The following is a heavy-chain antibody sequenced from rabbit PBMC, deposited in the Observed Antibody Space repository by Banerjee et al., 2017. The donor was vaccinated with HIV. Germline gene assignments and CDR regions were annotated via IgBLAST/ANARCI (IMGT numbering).Heavy chain of an antibody. D-gene: IGHD2-1*01. J-gene: IGHJ6*01. V-gene: IGHV1S45*01. CDR1: GFSFSGSYW. CDR3: AREYGGYGQM. Sequence: QEQLEESGGGLVKPGASLTLTCTASGFSFSGSYWMCWVRQAPGKGLEWIACVHGGSSGNTYYGSWAKGRFTISKTSSTTVTLQMTSLTAADTATYFCAREYGGYGQMWGQGTLVTIS. CDR2: VHGGSSGNT.